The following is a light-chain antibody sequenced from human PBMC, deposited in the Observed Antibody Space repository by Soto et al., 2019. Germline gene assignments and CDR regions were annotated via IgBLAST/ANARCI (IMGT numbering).Light chain of an antibody. Sequence: QSELTQPPSASGTPGQSVTIPCSGSTSNIGSNTVNWYQQLPGTAPKLLVYSNDQRPSGVPDRFSASKSGTSAFLAISGLQSEDEADYDCAVWDDSLNAWVFGGGTKLTVL. CDR3: AVWDDSLNAWV. J-gene: IGLJ3*02. V-gene: IGLV1-44*01. CDR2: SND. CDR1: TSNIGSNT.